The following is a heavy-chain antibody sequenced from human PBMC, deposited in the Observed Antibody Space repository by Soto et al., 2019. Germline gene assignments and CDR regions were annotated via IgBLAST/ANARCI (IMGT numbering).Heavy chain of an antibody. D-gene: IGHD5-12*01. CDR2: MNPDSGNT. Sequence: QVQLVQSGAEVKKPGASVSVSCKASGYNFATHDINWVRQASGQGLEWMGWMNPDSGNTGPAQKFQGRVTMTRDTSTNTAYMDLSYLRSEDTAVYYCVRVRRFWEGGYFLDHWGQGTLVTVSS. CDR1: GYNFATHD. V-gene: IGHV1-8*01. J-gene: IGHJ4*02. CDR3: VRVRRFWEGGYFLDH.